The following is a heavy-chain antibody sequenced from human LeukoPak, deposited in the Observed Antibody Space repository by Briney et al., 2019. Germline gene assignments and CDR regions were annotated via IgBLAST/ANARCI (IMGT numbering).Heavy chain of an antibody. V-gene: IGHV4-61*02. CDR1: GGSISSGSYY. D-gene: IGHD6-13*01. CDR2: IYTSGST. J-gene: IGHJ6*03. CDR3: GRVLGIAAAGTEVGDYYYYYMDV. Sequence: PSQTLSLTCTVSGGSISSGSYYWSWIRQPAGKGLEWIGRIYTSGSTNYNPSLKSRVTISVDTSKNQFSLKLSSVTAADTAVYYCGRVLGIAAAGTEVGDYYYYYMDVWGKGTTVTVSS.